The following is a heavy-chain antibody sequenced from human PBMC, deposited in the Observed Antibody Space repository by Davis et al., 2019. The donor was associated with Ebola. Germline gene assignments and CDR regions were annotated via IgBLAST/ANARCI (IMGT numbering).Heavy chain of an antibody. V-gene: IGHV4-34*01. D-gene: IGHD4-11*01. CDR3: ARKPVGVTTFSTLVYYYMDV. J-gene: IGHJ6*03. CDR1: GGSFSGYY. CDR2: INHSGST. Sequence: SETLSLTCAVYGGSFSGYYWSWIRQPPGKGLEWFGEINHSGSTNYNPSLKSRVTISVDTSKNQFSLKLSSVTAADTAVYYCARKPVGVTTFSTLVYYYMDVWGKGTTVTVSS.